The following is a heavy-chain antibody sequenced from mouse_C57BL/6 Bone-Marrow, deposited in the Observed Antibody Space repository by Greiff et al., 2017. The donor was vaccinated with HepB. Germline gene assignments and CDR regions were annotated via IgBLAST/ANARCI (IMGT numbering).Heavy chain of an antibody. CDR2: IRSKSNNYAT. CDR1: GFSFNTYA. Sequence: EVKLMESGGGLVQPKGSLKLSCAASGFSFNTYAMNWVRQAPGKGLEWVARIRSKSNNYATYYADSVKDRFTISRDDSESMLYLQMNNLKTEDTAMYYCVRPRGPAWFAYWGQGTLVTVSA. CDR3: VRPRGPAWFAY. V-gene: IGHV10-1*01. J-gene: IGHJ3*01.